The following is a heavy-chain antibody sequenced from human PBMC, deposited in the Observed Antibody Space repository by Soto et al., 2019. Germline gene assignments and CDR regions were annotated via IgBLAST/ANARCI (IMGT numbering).Heavy chain of an antibody. V-gene: IGHV3-23*01. J-gene: IGHJ4*02. Sequence: VLLLESGGGFVQPGGSVRLSCAAPQFTFGGLGLSWVRQSPGRGLEWVATISRDEDNTTYADSVNGRFTISKDRSTNTLHLHMASLRAEDTAMYYCVSWMSAHFDYWGRGTLVTVSS. CDR1: QFTFGGLG. CDR2: ISRDEDNT. D-gene: IGHD2-2*03. CDR3: VSWMSAHFDY.